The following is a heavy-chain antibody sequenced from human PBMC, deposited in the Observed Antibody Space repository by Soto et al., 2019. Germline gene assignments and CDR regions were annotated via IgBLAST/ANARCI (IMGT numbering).Heavy chain of an antibody. CDR3: ARGGGFDSFDY. D-gene: IGHD3-10*01. V-gene: IGHV4-30-2*01. CDR2: INHLETT. CDR1: GASITYGAYS. Sequence: QLQLHMSGSGLVKPSQTLSLTCTVSGASITYGAYSWSWIRQTPGKGLEWIGYINHLETTFYNPSFESRLTLSIDRTKNQFSISLKSMSAADRAVYFCARGGGFDSFDYWGQGILVTVSS. J-gene: IGHJ4*02.